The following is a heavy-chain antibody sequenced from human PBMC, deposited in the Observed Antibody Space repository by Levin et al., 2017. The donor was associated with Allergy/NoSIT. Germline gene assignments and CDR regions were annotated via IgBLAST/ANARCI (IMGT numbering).Heavy chain of an antibody. V-gene: IGHV2-5*02. CDR1: GFSLSTSGVG. CDR2: IYWDDDK. Sequence: SGPTLVKPTQTLTLTCTFSGFSLSTSGVGVGWIRQPPGKALEWLALIYWDDDKRYSPSLKSRLTITKDTSKNQVVITMTNMDPVDTATYYCAHKQHSSGWADDAFDIWGQGTMVTVSS. D-gene: IGHD6-19*01. J-gene: IGHJ3*02. CDR3: AHKQHSSGWADDAFDI.